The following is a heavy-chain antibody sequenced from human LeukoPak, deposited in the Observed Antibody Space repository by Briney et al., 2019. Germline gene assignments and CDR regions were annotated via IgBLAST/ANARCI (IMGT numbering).Heavy chain of an antibody. J-gene: IGHJ3*02. CDR3: AGGPGSYYLVAFDI. CDR2: INHSGST. D-gene: IGHD3-10*01. Sequence: PSETLSLTCAVYGGSFSGYYWSWIRQPPGKGLEWIGEINHSGSTNYNPSLKSRVTISVDTSKNQFSLKLSSVTAADTAVYYCAGGPGSYYLVAFDIWGQGTMVTVSS. V-gene: IGHV4-34*01. CDR1: GGSFSGYY.